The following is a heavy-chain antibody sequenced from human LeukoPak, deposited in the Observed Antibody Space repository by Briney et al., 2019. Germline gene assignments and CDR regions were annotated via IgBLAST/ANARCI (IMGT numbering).Heavy chain of an antibody. J-gene: IGHJ6*02. CDR2: ISGSGGST. CDR3: AKVQGSYQLLLTPLYYYYGMDV. CDR1: GFTFSSYA. V-gene: IGHV3-23*01. D-gene: IGHD2-2*01. Sequence: GGSLRLSCAASGFTFSSYAMSWVRQAPGKGVEWVSGISGSGGSTYYADSVKGRFTISRDNSKNTLYLQMNSLRAEDTAVYYCAKVQGSYQLLLTPLYYYYGMDVWGQGTTVTVSS.